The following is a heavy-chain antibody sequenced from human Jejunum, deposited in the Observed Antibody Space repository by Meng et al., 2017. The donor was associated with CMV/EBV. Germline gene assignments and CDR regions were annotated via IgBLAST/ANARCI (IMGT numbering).Heavy chain of an antibody. V-gene: IGHV3-33*06. CDR2: IRYNGSNK. D-gene: IGHD7-27*01. Sequence: WAASGFTFGRDGMDWVRQAPGKGVEWVAVIRYNGSNKYYADSVKGRFTISRDNSKNTLYLQMNSLRAEDTAVYYCAKLGTGDDDYWGQGTLVTVSS. CDR1: GFTFGRDG. CDR3: AKLGTGDDDY. J-gene: IGHJ4*02.